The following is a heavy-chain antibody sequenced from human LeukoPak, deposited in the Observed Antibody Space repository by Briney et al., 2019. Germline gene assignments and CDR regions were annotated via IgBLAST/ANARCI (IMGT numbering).Heavy chain of an antibody. J-gene: IGHJ4*02. V-gene: IGHV1-69*05. D-gene: IGHD3-3*01. Sequence: SVKVSCKASRGTFSSYAISWVRQAPGQGLEWMGRIIPIFGTANYAQKFQGRVTITTDESTSTAYMELSSLRSEDTAVYYCARLGFWSGYYFDYWGQGTLVTVSS. CDR2: IIPIFGTA. CDR1: RGTFSSYA. CDR3: ARLGFWSGYYFDY.